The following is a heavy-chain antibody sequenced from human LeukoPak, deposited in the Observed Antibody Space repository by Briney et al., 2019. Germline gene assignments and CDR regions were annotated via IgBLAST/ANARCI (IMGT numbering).Heavy chain of an antibody. Sequence: VASVKVSCKTSGYNFKNYDINWVRQATGQGLEWMGWMNPNSGNTGYAQKFQGRVTITRNTSIITAYMELSSLRSDDTAVYYCARGRPPTPGQPYYYYYMDVWGKGTTVTVSS. J-gene: IGHJ6*03. CDR1: GYNFKNYD. V-gene: IGHV1-8*01. CDR2: MNPNSGNT. D-gene: IGHD3-16*01. CDR3: ARGRPPTPGQPYYYYYMDV.